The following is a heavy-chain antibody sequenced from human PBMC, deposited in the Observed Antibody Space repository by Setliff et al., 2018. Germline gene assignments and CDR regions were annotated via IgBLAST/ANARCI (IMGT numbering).Heavy chain of an antibody. CDR1: GGSISSGGYY. Sequence: PSETLSLTCTVSGGSISSGGYYWSWIRQHPGKGLEWIGYIYYSGNTYYNPSLKSRVTISVDTSKNQFSLKLSSVTAADTAVYYCARGKIRITMIVVPTGGAFDIWGQGTMVTVSS. D-gene: IGHD3-22*01. J-gene: IGHJ3*02. V-gene: IGHV4-31*03. CDR2: IYYSGNT. CDR3: ARGKIRITMIVVPTGGAFDI.